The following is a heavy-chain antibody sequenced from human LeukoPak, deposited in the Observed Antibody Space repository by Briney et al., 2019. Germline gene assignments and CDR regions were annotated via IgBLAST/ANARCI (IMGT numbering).Heavy chain of an antibody. CDR3: ARPLGYRADY. D-gene: IGHD5-18*01. V-gene: IGHV3-48*02. Sequence: GGSLRHFCTASGFTFSRYERSWVRQAPGKGLEWLSYISSGSSTIYYADSVKGRFTISRDNAKNSLYLQMNSHSDVYTSPYCCARPLGYRADYWGQGTLVTVSS. J-gene: IGHJ4*02. CDR1: GFTFSRYE. CDR2: ISSGSSTI.